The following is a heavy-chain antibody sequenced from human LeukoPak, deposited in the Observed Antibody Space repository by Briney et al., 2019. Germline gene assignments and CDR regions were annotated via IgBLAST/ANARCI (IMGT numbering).Heavy chain of an antibody. CDR1: GGSISSGDYY. J-gene: IGHJ4*02. CDR2: IYNTGST. V-gene: IGHV4-30-4*01. CDR3: ARDMGSGLDY. D-gene: IGHD3-10*01. Sequence: SQTLSLTCTVSGGSISSGDYYWSWIRQPPGKGLEWIGYIYNTGSTYDNPSLKSRVTISLDTSKNQFSLRLSSVTAADTAVYYCARDMGSGLDYWGQGPLVTVSS.